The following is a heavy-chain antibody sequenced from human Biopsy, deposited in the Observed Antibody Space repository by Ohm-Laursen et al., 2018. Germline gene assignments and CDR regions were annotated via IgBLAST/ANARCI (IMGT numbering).Heavy chain of an antibody. CDR2: ISPSGGGT. D-gene: IGHD5-12*01. CDR3: AIFEGYSDDNLGYEHYGMDV. V-gene: IGHV1-46*01. CDR1: EFSFSRYD. J-gene: IGHJ6*02. Sequence: ASVKVSCKGSEFSFSRYDMHWVRQAPGRGLEWMGIISPSGGGTKDTQKFQDRLTMTRDTSTSTAHMELKSLKSEDTAVYYCAIFEGYSDDNLGYEHYGMDVWGQGTTVTVSS.